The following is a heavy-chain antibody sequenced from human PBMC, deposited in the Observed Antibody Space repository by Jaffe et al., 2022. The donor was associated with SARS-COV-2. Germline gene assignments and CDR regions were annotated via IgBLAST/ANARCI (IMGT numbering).Heavy chain of an antibody. V-gene: IGHV1-3*01. CDR3: ARDYYYGSGSYNYFDY. Sequence: QVQLVQSGAEVKKPGASVKVSCKASGYTFTRYTLHWVRQAPGQRLEWMGRINAGNGNTEYSQKFQGRVTITRDTSASTAYMELSSLRSEDTAVYSCARDYYYGSGSYNYFDYWGQGTLVTVSS. CDR2: INAGNGNT. D-gene: IGHD3-10*01. J-gene: IGHJ4*02. CDR1: GYTFTRYT.